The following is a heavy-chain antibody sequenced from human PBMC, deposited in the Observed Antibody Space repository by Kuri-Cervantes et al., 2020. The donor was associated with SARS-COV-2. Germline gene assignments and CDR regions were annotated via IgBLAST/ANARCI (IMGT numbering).Heavy chain of an antibody. Sequence: GESLKISCAASGFAVSSYAMSWVRQAPGKGLEWVSSINNIGNTTYYADSVRGRFTISRDNSRNTLYLQMNSLRAEDTAVYYCARRHTEYNIGLYYFEYWGRGTLVTVSS. CDR1: GFAVSSYA. CDR2: INNIGNTT. CDR3: ARRHTEYNIGLYYFEY. D-gene: IGHD2/OR15-2a*01. V-gene: IGHV3-23*01. J-gene: IGHJ4*02.